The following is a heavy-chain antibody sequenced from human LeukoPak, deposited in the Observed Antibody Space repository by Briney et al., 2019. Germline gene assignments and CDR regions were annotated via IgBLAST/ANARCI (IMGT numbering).Heavy chain of an antibody. V-gene: IGHV4-39*07. D-gene: IGHD3-10*01. CDR3: VEGRSGHDY. Sequence: GSLRLSCAASGFTVSSNYVSWVRQAPGKGLEWIGSIYYSGSTYYNPSLKSRVTISVDTSKNQFSLKLSSVTAADTAVYYCVEGRSGHDYWGQGTLVTVSS. CDR2: IYYSGST. J-gene: IGHJ4*02. CDR1: GFTVSSNY.